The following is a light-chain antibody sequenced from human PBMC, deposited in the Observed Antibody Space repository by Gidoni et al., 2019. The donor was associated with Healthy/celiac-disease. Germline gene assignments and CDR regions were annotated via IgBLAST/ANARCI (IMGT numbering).Light chain of an antibody. J-gene: IGKJ4*01. V-gene: IGKV3-11*01. Sequence: EIVLTQYPATMSFSPGERSTLSCRASQTVSSYLAWYQQKPGQAPRLLIYDASNRATGIPARFSGSGSGTDFTLTISSLEPEDFAVYYCQQRSNWHPLTFGGGTKVEIK. CDR1: QTVSSY. CDR2: DAS. CDR3: QQRSNWHPLT.